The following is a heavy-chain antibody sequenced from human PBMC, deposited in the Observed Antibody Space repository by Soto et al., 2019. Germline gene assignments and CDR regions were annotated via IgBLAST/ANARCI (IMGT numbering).Heavy chain of an antibody. Sequence: TPVEVSCKASGLTFTSSAVRWVRQARGQRLEWIGWIGVGSGNRHYAQKFQGRVTMTRDTSTSTVYMELSSLRSEDTAVYYCARDFQSVFDPWGQGTLVPVSS. V-gene: IGHV1-58*01. CDR1: GLTFTSSA. CDR2: IGVGSGNR. CDR3: ARDFQSVFDP. J-gene: IGHJ5*02.